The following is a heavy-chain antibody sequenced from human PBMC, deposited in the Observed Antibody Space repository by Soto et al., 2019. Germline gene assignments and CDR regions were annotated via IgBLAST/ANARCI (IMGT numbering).Heavy chain of an antibody. V-gene: IGHV4-34*01. J-gene: IGHJ6*02. Sequence: SSETLSLTCAVYGGSFSGYYWSWIRQPPGKGLEWIGEINHSGSTNYNPSLKSRVTISVDTSKNQFSLKLSSVTAADTAVYYCARASIVVVPADILYYYYGMDVWGQGTTVTVSS. CDR2: INHSGST. CDR3: ARASIVVVPADILYYYYGMDV. D-gene: IGHD2-2*02. CDR1: GGSFSGYY.